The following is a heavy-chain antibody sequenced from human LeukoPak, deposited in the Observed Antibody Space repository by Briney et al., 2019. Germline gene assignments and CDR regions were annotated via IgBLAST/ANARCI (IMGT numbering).Heavy chain of an antibody. Sequence: SETLSLTCTVSGGSISSSSYYWGWIRQPPGKGLERIGSIYYSGSTYYNPSLKSRVTISVDTSKNQFSLKLSSVAAADTAVYDCARQWRAGATYFDYWGQGTLVTVSS. J-gene: IGHJ4*02. D-gene: IGHD1-26*01. V-gene: IGHV4-39*01. CDR3: ARQWRAGATYFDY. CDR2: IYYSGST. CDR1: GGSISSSSYY.